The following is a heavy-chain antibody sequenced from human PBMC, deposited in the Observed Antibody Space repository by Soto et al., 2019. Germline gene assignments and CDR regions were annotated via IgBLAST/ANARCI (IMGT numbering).Heavy chain of an antibody. Sequence: QVQLVESGGGLVKPGGSLRLSCAASGITFSDHYMSWIRQAPGKGLQWVSYISSGGSAIYYSDSVKGRFTISRDNAKNSLYLQRNSLRAEDTAVYYCARVKECSSTSCYARDAFDIWGQGTMVTVSS. V-gene: IGHV3-11*01. CDR1: GITFSDHY. CDR3: ARVKECSSTSCYARDAFDI. J-gene: IGHJ3*02. D-gene: IGHD2-2*01. CDR2: ISSGGSAI.